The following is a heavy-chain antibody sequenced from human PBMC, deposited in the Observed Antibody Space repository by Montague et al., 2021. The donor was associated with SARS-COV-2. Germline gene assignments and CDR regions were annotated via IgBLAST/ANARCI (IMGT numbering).Heavy chain of an antibody. D-gene: IGHD1-14*01. CDR2: LLLEKNT. J-gene: IGHJ4*01. Sequence: SETLSLTCTVSGVVNPSPRREGTRPEPRHPLNLVCRLLLEKNTGYNPSLRIRVTISMSTSRNQFSLTLKSVTTADTAISYCATEYEPYRRDDFDYWGRGILVTVSS. CDR1: GVVNPSPR. V-gene: IGHV4-4*07. CDR3: ATEYEPYRRDDFDY.